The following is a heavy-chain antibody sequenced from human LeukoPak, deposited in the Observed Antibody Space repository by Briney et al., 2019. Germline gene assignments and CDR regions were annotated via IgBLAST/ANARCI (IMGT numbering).Heavy chain of an antibody. D-gene: IGHD2-2*02. CDR2: IYYSGST. CDR3: ARVMGYCSGTICYSRYYYYYMDV. Sequence: PSETLSLTCLVSSYSISSGYFWGWLRPPPGEGLEGAGIIYYSGSTLYDLSLKRRVTISIDTSKNQFSLNLGSVTAADTAVYYCARVMGYCSGTICYSRYYYYYMDVWGKGTTVTVSS. V-gene: IGHV4-38-2*02. J-gene: IGHJ6*03. CDR1: SYSISSGYF.